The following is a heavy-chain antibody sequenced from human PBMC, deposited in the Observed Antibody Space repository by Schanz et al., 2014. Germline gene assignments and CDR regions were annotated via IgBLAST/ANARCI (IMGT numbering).Heavy chain of an antibody. CDR1: GFSFSDYG. J-gene: IGHJ4*02. Sequence: HLVESGGGLIQPGGSLRLSCAASGFSFSDYGMHWVRQAPGRGLEWVAVISYHGSERYYADSVKGRFTISRDNSKNTLYLQMNSLRTEDTAVYFCAKSYDTSGYSGFDYWGQGTLVTVSS. CDR3: AKSYDTSGYSGFDY. D-gene: IGHD3-22*01. CDR2: ISYHGSER. V-gene: IGHV3-30*18.